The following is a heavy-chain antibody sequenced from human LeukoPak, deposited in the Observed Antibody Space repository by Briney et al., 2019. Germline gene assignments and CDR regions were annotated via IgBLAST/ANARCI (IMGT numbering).Heavy chain of an antibody. V-gene: IGHV4-39*01. CDR3: ARLRSYGGKRGIAY. J-gene: IGHJ4*02. D-gene: IGHD4-23*01. Sequence: TSETPALTCTVTGGSISNTIYYWGWIRQPPGNGLEWIGSASYSGSTYYNPSLESRVIISVDTSKNQFSLRLSSVTAADTAIYYCARLRSYGGKRGIAYWGQGTVVGVSS. CDR2: ASYSGST. CDR1: GGSISNTIYY.